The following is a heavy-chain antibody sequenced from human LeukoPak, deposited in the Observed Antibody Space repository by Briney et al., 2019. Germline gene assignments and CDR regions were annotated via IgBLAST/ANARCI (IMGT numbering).Heavy chain of an antibody. J-gene: IGHJ4*02. CDR2: ISGSGGST. Sequence: PGGSLRLSCAASGFTFSSYAMSWVRQAPGKGLEWVSAISGSGGSTYYADSVKGRFTISRDNSKNTLYLQMNSLRAEDTAVYYCAKGHIEVVVIATLDYWGQGTLVTVSS. D-gene: IGHD2-21*01. CDR3: AKGHIEVVVIATLDY. V-gene: IGHV3-23*01. CDR1: GFTFSSYA.